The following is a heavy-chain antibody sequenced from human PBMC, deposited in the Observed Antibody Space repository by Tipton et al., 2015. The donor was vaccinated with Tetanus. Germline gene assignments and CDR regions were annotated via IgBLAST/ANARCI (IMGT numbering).Heavy chain of an antibody. CDR3: AADTAPLVRGVDHYYGMDV. CDR2: IVVGSGNT. V-gene: IGHV1-58*01. D-gene: IGHD3-10*01. CDR1: GFTFTTSA. Sequence: QLVQSGPEVKKPGTSVKVSCKASGFTFTTSAVQWVRQARGQRLEWIGWIVVGSGNTNYAQKFQERVTITRDMSTSTAYMELSGLRSEDTAVYYCAADTAPLVRGVDHYYGMDVWGQGTTVTVPS. J-gene: IGHJ6*02.